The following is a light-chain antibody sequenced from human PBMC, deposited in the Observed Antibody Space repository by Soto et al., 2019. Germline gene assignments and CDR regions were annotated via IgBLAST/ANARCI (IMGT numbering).Light chain of an antibody. J-gene: IGKJ2*01. CDR2: SAS. CDR1: QSILAY. V-gene: IGKV1-39*01. Sequence: IQMTQSPSSLSASVGGRVTITCRASQSILAYLNWYQVKLGKPPRLLIFSASNLQSDVPPRFNGSGSGTDFALTIGGVEPDDAATYYCQQTYATAFTFGQGTNL. CDR3: QQTYATAFT.